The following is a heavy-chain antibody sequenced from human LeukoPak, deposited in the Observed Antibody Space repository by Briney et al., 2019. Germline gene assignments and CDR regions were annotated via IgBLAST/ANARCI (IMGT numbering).Heavy chain of an antibody. V-gene: IGHV1-69*01. D-gene: IGHD4-17*01. CDR3: ARLLRDGDYVSDFDY. CDR2: IIPIFGTA. Sequence: SVKVSCKASGGTFSSYAISWVRQAPGQGLEWMGGIIPIFGTANYAQKFQGRVTITADESTSTAYMELRSLRSDDTAVYYCARLLRDGDYVSDFDYWGQGTLVTVSS. CDR1: GGTFSSYA. J-gene: IGHJ4*02.